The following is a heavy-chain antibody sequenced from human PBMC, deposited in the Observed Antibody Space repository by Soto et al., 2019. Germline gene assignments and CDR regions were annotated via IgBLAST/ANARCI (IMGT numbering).Heavy chain of an antibody. J-gene: IGHJ4*02. D-gene: IGHD3-16*01. CDR1: GYTFPSYY. CDR2: INPSGGST. Sequence: ASVKVSCKASGYTFPSYYMHWVRQAPGKGLEWMGIINPSGGSTSYAQKFQGRVTMTRDTSTSTVYMELSSLRSEDTAVYYFARALAVRGYFDYWGQGTLVTVSS. CDR3: ARALAVRGYFDY. V-gene: IGHV1-46*01.